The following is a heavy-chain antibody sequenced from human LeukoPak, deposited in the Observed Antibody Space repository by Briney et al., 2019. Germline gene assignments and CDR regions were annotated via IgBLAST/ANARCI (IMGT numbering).Heavy chain of an antibody. V-gene: IGHV3-9*03. J-gene: IGHJ2*01. CDR1: GFTFDDYA. D-gene: IGHD1-26*01. CDR2: ISWNSATI. Sequence: PGGSLRLSCAASGFTFDDYAMHWVRQAPGKGLEWVSSISWNSATIDYAASVKGRFTISRDNAENSLYLQTNSLRADDMALYYCAKGGGTYSDWYFDLWGRGTLVTVSS. CDR3: AKGGGTYSDWYFDL.